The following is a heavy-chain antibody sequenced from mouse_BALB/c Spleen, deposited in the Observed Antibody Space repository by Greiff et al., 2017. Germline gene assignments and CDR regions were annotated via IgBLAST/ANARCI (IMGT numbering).Heavy chain of an antibody. V-gene: IGHV5-9-4*01. CDR1: GFTFSSYA. J-gene: IGHJ3*01. CDR3: ARWDGNYEGFAY. Sequence: EVKVVESGGGLVKPGGSLKLSCAASGFTFSSYAMSWVRQSPEKRLEWVAEISSGGSYTYYPDTVTGRFTISRDNAKNTLYLEMSSLRSEDTAMYYCARWDGNYEGFAYWGQGTLVTVSA. CDR2: ISSGGSYT. D-gene: IGHD2-1*01.